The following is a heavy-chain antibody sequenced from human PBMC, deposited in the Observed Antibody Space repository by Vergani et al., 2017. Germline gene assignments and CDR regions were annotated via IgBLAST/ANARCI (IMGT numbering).Heavy chain of an antibody. CDR1: GYTFTSYD. CDR2: MNPNSGNT. CDR3: ARAXRRRVPAAPTYYYYYMDV. V-gene: IGHV1-8*01. Sequence: QVQLVQSGAEVKKPGASVKVSCKASGYTFTSYDINWVRQATGQGLEWMGWMNPNSGNTGYAQKFQGRVTMTRNTSISTAYMELSSLRSEDTAVYYCARAXRRRVPAAPTYYYYYMDVWGKGTTVTVSS. J-gene: IGHJ6*03. D-gene: IGHD2-2*01.